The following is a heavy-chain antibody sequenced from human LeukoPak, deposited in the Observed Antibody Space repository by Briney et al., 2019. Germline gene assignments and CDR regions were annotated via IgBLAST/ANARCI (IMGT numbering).Heavy chain of an antibody. V-gene: IGHV3-48*03. CDR3: AREGGSIRYFDY. Sequence: GGSLKLSCAASGFTFSSYEMNWVRQAPGKGLEWVSYISSSGSTIYYADSVKGRFTISRDNAKNSLYLQMNSLRAEDTAVYYCAREGGSIRYFDYWGQGTLVTVSS. CDR1: GFTFSSYE. J-gene: IGHJ4*02. CDR2: ISSSGSTI. D-gene: IGHD1-26*01.